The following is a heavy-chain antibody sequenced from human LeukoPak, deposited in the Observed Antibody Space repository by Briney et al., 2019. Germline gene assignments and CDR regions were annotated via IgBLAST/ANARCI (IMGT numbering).Heavy chain of an antibody. CDR1: GYTFTSYG. CDR3: ARDLSDYYDSSGLDAFDI. CDR2: ISAYNGNT. D-gene: IGHD3-22*01. Sequence: ASVKVSCKASGYTFTSYGITWVRQAPGQGLEWMGWISAYNGNTNYAQKLQGRVTMTTDTSTSTAYMELRSLRSDDTAVYYCARDLSDYYDSSGLDAFDIWGQGTMVTVSS. J-gene: IGHJ3*02. V-gene: IGHV1-18*01.